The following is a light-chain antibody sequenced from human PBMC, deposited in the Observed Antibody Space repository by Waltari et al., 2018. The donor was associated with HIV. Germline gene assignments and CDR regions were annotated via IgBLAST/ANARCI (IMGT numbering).Light chain of an antibody. J-gene: IGKJ1*01. CDR2: ATS. Sequence: DIQMTQSQSSVSASVGDRVKITCRASQDIGSWLTWYQQKPGTAPNLVIYATSSLQSGVPARFSGSRSGTNFTLTITTLQPEYFATYFCQQAHSLPWTFGHGTKVEMK. CDR3: QQAHSLPWT. V-gene: IGKV1-12*01. CDR1: QDIGSW.